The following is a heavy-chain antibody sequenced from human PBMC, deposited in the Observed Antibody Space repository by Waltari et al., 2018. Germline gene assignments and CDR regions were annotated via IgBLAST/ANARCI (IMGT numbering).Heavy chain of an antibody. V-gene: IGHV3-7*04. CDR3: QRGDY. CDR2: INQDGTGK. J-gene: IGHJ4*02. Sequence: EVQLVESGGGLVQPGGSLRLSCAASGFTLSSFWMSWARQAPGEGLELFANINQDGTGKYYVESVKGRFTISRDNAKNLLYLQMNSLRAEDTAVYYCQRGDYWGQGTLVTVSS. CDR1: GFTLSSFW.